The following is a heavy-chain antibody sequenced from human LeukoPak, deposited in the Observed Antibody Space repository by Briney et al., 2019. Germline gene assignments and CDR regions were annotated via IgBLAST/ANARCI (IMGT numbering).Heavy chain of an antibody. D-gene: IGHD6-6*01. Sequence: GGSLRLSCAASGFTFSSYSMSWVRQAPGKGLEWVSSISSSSDYLYYADSVKGRFTVSRDSAKNSLFLQMNSLRAEDTAVYYCARDRMYGSSSPHAFDIWGQGTMVTVSS. CDR2: ISSSSDYL. CDR3: ARDRMYGSSSPHAFDI. CDR1: GFTFSSYS. V-gene: IGHV3-21*01. J-gene: IGHJ3*02.